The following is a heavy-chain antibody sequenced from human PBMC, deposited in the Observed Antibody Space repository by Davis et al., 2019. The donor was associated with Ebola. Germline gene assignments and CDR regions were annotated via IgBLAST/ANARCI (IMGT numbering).Heavy chain of an antibody. Sequence: LSLSCAVSGVSIGSGGFSWGWIRQPPGTGLEWIGYIYYSGPTSYNPSLESRVAISVDTSNNQFSLKLNSVTAADTAVYYCARGFDYSHYYYWVFDVWGQGTTVTVSS. CDR3: ARGFDYSHYYYWVFDV. V-gene: IGHV4-30-2*01. J-gene: IGHJ6*02. CDR2: IYYSGPT. D-gene: IGHD4-11*01. CDR1: GVSIGSGGFS.